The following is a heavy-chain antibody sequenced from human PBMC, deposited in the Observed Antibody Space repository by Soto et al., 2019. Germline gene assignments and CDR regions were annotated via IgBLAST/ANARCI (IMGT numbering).Heavy chain of an antibody. CDR2: MSPNSANT. J-gene: IGHJ5*02. Sequence: QVQLVQSGAEVKKPGASVKVSCKASGYTFTSYDINWVRQATGQGLEWMGWMSPNSANTGYAQKFQGRVTMTRNTSIRTAYMELSSLRSEDTAVYYCAREGYSSSSGSRGNWFEPWGQGTMVTVSS. D-gene: IGHD6-6*01. CDR3: AREGYSSSSGSRGNWFEP. V-gene: IGHV1-8*01. CDR1: GYTFTSYD.